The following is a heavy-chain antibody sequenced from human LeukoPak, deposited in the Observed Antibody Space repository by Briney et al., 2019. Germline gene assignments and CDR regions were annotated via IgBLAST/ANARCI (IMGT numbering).Heavy chain of an antibody. J-gene: IGHJ1*01. Sequence: SETLSLTCSVSGGSISIYHWTWIRQTPEKGLEWIGYIYYSGGTYYNPSLKSRVTISVDTFKNQFSLKLTSVTAADTAVYCARYGSTWNGYFQHWGPGTLVTVSS. CDR3: RYGSTWNGYFQH. CDR2: IYYSGGT. CDR1: GGSISIYH. V-gene: IGHV4-59*08. D-gene: IGHD6-13*01.